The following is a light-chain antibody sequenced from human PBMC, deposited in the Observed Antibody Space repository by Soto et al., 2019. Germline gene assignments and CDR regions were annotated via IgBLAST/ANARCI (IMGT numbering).Light chain of an antibody. Sequence: DIQMTQSPSTLSASVGDRVTITCRASQTITTWLAWYQQKPGKAPKLLIYDFSNLESGVPSRFSGSGSGTEFTLTISILQPDDVATYYCHQYSTFWTFGQGTKVEIK. CDR3: HQYSTFWT. CDR1: QTITTW. CDR2: DFS. V-gene: IGKV1-5*01. J-gene: IGKJ1*01.